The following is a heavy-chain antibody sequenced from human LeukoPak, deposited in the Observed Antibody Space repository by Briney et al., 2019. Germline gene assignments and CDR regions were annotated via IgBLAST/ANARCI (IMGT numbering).Heavy chain of an antibody. V-gene: IGHV4-34*01. CDR2: IYYSGST. D-gene: IGHD1-26*01. CDR1: GGSFSGYY. J-gene: IGHJ4*02. CDR3: ARERYSGSPGPFDY. Sequence: SETLSLTCAVYGGSFSGYYWSWIRQPPGKGLEWIGSIYYSGSTYYNPSLKSRVTISVDTSKNQFSLKLSSVTAADTAVYYCARERYSGSPGPFDYWGQGTLVTVSS.